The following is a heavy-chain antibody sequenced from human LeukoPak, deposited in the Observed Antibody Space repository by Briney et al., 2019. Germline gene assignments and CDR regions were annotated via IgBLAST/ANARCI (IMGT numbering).Heavy chain of an antibody. CDR3: AKGVRGVIRDSFDV. V-gene: IGHV3-23*01. Sequence: PGGSLRLSCTASGFTFSSYAMSWVRQPPGKGLEWVSGIGGSSGMTSYADSVKGRFTISRDNSKNLVYLQMDGLRDEDTAVYYCAKGVRGVIRDSFDVWGQGTMVTVSS. CDR1: GFTFSSYA. J-gene: IGHJ3*01. D-gene: IGHD3-10*01. CDR2: IGGSSGMT.